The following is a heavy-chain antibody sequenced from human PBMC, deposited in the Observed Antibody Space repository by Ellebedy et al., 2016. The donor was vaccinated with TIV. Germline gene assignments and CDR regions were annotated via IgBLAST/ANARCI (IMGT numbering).Heavy chain of an antibody. CDR3: AADLASVGQ. CDR1: GYTFSGYY. J-gene: IGHJ1*01. Sequence: AASVKVSCKASGYTFSGYYMHWVRQAPGQGLEWMGGIIPVLETPNYAQKFQGRPTVSADKSTNTSYMELSSLTSEDTAVYYCAADLASVGQWGQGTLVIVSS. CDR2: IIPVLETP. D-gene: IGHD1-26*01. V-gene: IGHV1-69*10.